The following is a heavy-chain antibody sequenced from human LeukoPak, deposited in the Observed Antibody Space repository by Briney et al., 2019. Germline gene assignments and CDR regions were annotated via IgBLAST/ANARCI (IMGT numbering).Heavy chain of an antibody. Sequence: SETLSLTCTVSGGSISSYYWSWIRQPPGKGLEWIGEINHSGSTNYNPSLKSRVTISVDTSKNQFSLKLSSVTAADTAVYYCARGLMSPHDSWGQGPLVTVSS. V-gene: IGHV4-34*01. J-gene: IGHJ4*02. CDR1: GGSISSYY. CDR2: INHSGST. D-gene: IGHD3-10*02. CDR3: ARGLMSPHDS.